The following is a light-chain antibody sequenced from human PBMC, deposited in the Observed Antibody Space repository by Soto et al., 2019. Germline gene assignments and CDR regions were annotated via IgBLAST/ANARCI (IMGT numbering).Light chain of an antibody. Sequence: DIQMTQSPSTLSGSVGDRVTITCRASQTISSWLAWYQQKPGKAPKLLIYKASTLKSGVPSRFSGSGSGTEFTLTLSSLQPDDFATYYCQHYYSYSEAFGQGTKVDLK. CDR3: QHYYSYSEA. V-gene: IGKV1-5*03. CDR1: QTISSW. CDR2: KAS. J-gene: IGKJ1*01.